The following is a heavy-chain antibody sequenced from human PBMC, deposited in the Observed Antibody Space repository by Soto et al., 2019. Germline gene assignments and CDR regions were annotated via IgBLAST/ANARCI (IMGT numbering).Heavy chain of an antibody. D-gene: IGHD6-6*01. CDR3: VTVATHSYNWLDT. CDR1: GFTISSYW. J-gene: IGHJ5*02. CDR2: INADGSTT. V-gene: IGHV3-74*01. Sequence: GGSLRLSCAASGFTISSYWMHWVRQAPGKGLVWVSRINADGSTTTYADSVKGLFTISRDNAKNTLYLQMNSLRAEDTAVYYCVTVATHSYNWLDTWGQGTLVTVSS.